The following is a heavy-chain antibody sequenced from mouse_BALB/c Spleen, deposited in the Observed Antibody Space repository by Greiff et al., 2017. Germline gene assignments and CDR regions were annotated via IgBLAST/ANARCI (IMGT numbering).Heavy chain of an antibody. J-gene: IGHJ4*01. Sequence: QVQLKESGAELVRPGSSVKISCKASGYAFSSYWMNWVKQRPGQGLEWIGQIYPGDGDTNYNGKFKGKATLTADKSSSTAYMQLSSLTSEDSAVYFCAREEMDYWGQGTSVTVSS. CDR2: IYPGDGDT. CDR1: GYAFSSYW. CDR3: AREEMDY. V-gene: IGHV1-80*01.